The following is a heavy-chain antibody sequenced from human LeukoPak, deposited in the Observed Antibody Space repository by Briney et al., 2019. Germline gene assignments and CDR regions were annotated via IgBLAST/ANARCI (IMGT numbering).Heavy chain of an antibody. CDR3: AREYSSSSSYY. CDR1: GXTFSSYG. J-gene: IGHJ4*02. Sequence: GGSLRLSCAASGXTFSSYGMHWVRQAPGKGLEWVALISYDGSNKYYADSLKGRFTISRDNAKNSLYLQMNSLRAEDTAVYYCAREYSSSSSYYWGQGTLVTVSS. CDR2: ISYDGSNK. D-gene: IGHD6-6*01. V-gene: IGHV3-30*03.